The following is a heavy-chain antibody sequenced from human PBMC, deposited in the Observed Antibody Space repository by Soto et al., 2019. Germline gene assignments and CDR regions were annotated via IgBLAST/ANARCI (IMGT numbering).Heavy chain of an antibody. CDR1: GYTFTIYG. J-gene: IGHJ6*02. D-gene: IGHD5-12*01. Sequence: QVQLVQSGGEVKKPGASVKVSCKASGYTFTIYGINWVRQAPGQGLEWMGWISPDNGNTNYAHKLQGRVTMTTETSTSTAYMELRSLRSDDTAVYYCARALGYSGYAGMDVWGQGTTVTVSS. CDR2: ISPDNGNT. V-gene: IGHV1-18*01. CDR3: ARALGYSGYAGMDV.